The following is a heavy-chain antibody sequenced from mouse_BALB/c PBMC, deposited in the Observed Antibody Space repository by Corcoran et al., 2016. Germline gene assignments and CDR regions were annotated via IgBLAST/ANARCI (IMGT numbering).Heavy chain of an antibody. CDR2: IDPANGNT. V-gene: IGHV14-3*02. CDR1: GFNIKDTY. J-gene: IGHJ2*01. D-gene: IGHD4-1*01. CDR3: ARSNWFDY. Sequence: EVQLQQSGAELVKSGASVKLSCTASGFNIKDTYMHWGKQRPEQGLEWIGRIDPANGNTKYDPKFQGKATITADTSSNTAYLQLSSLTSEDTAVYYCARSNWFDYWGQGTTLTVSS.